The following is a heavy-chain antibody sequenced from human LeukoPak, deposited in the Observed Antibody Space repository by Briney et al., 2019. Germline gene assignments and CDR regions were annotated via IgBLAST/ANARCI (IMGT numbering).Heavy chain of an antibody. J-gene: IGHJ6*03. Sequence: PSETLSLTCTVSGGSISSYYWSWIRQPPGKGLEWIGYIYYSGSTNYNPSLKSRVTISVDTSKNQFSLKLSSVTAADTAVYYCARDISGDSSSWYGRKPSYYYMDVWGKGTTVTVSS. CDR1: GGSISSYY. CDR2: IYYSGST. D-gene: IGHD6-13*01. V-gene: IGHV4-59*01. CDR3: ARDISGDSSSWYGRKPSYYYMDV.